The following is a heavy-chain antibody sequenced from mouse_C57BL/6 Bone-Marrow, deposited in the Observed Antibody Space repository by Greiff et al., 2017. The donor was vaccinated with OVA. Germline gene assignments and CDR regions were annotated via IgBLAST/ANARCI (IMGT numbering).Heavy chain of an antibody. Sequence: VQLQQSGPELVKPGASVKISCKASGYTFTDYYMNWVKQSHGKSLEWIGDINPNNGGTSYNQKFKGKATLTVDKSSSTAYMELRSLTSEDSAVYYCAIDYDDGATSYYAMDDWGQGTSVTVSS. V-gene: IGHV1-26*01. CDR1: GYTFTDYY. CDR2: INPNNGGT. D-gene: IGHD2-4*01. CDR3: AIDYDDGATSYYAMDD. J-gene: IGHJ4*01.